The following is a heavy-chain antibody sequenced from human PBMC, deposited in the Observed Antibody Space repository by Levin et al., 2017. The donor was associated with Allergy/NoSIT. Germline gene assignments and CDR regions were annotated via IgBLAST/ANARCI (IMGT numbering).Heavy chain of an antibody. J-gene: IGHJ4*02. CDR1: GFTFSSYA. CDR3: AKDYGDSSGYYLTFDY. Sequence: GGSLRLSCAASGFTFSSYAMSWVRQAPGKGLEWVSAISGSGGSTYYADSVKGRFTISRDNSKNTLYLQMNSLRAEDTAVYYCAKDYGDSSGYYLTFDYWGQGTLVTVSS. CDR2: ISGSGGST. V-gene: IGHV3-23*01. D-gene: IGHD3-22*01.